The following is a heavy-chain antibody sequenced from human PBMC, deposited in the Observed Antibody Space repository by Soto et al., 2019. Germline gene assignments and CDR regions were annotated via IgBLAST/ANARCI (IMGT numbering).Heavy chain of an antibody. CDR1: GFTFSSYG. Sequence: QVQLVESGGGVVQPGRSLRLSCAASGFTFSSYGMHWVRQAPGKGLEWVAVIWYDGSNKYYADSVKGRFTISRDNSKNTLYLQMNGLRAEDTAVYYCARPVNTNYYYYGMDVWGQGTTVTVCS. CDR3: ARPVNTNYYYYGMDV. CDR2: IWYDGSNK. J-gene: IGHJ6*02. V-gene: IGHV3-33*01. D-gene: IGHD3-16*02.